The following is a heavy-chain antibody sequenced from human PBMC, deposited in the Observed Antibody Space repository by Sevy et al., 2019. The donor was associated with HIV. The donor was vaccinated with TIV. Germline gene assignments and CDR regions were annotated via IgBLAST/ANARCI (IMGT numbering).Heavy chain of an antibody. D-gene: IGHD3-22*01. CDR2: FDPEDGER. J-gene: IGHJ4*02. V-gene: IGHV1-24*01. CDR3: ASTREYYSDNSGYFDY. CDR1: GQTLTELP. Sequence: ASVKVSCKFSGQTLTELPIQWVRQAPGKRLEWMGRFDPEDGERIYAQKFQGRVTMTEDTSTDTAYMELSSLRSEDTALYYCASTREYYSDNSGYFDYWGQGTLVTVSS.